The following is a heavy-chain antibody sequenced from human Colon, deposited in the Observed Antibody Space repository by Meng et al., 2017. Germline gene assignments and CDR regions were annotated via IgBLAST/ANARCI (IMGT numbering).Heavy chain of an antibody. D-gene: IGHD2-2*02. Sequence: VQRGDSGGGLVKRGWYLRLSCAASGFTFSDYYMPWIRQAPGKGLEWLSYISGSGSSVYYADSVKGRITISRDNAKNSLYLQMNSLRAEDTAVYYCARGRYRSTHWGQGTLVTVSS. CDR1: GFTFSDYY. CDR3: ARGRYRSTH. CDR2: ISGSGSSV. J-gene: IGHJ4*02. V-gene: IGHV3-11*01.